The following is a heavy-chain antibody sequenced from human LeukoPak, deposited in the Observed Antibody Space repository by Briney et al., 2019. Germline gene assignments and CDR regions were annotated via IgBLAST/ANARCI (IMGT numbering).Heavy chain of an antibody. D-gene: IGHD3-10*01. V-gene: IGHV4-4*07. J-gene: IGHJ5*02. CDR3: ARLRYYGSGSYPMTGNWFDP. CDR1: GGSIRSYY. CDR2: IYTSGST. Sequence: SETLSLTCTVSGGSIRSYYWSWIRQPAGKGLECIGRIYTSGSTNYNPSLKSRVTMSVDTSKNQFSLELSSVTAADTAVYYCARLRYYGSGSYPMTGNWFDPWGQGTLVTVSS.